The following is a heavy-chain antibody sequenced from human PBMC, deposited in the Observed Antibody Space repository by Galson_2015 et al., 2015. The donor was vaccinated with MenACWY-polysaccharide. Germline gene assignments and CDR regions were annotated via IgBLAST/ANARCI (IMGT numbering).Heavy chain of an antibody. CDR3: AREGSRIVFHAFDV. CDR2: IQYDGSQK. D-gene: IGHD3-10*02. CDR1: GLRFSGSG. V-gene: IGHV3-33*01. J-gene: IGHJ3*01. Sequence: SLRLSCAASGLRFSGSGMHWVRPAPGKGLEWVAVIQYDGSQKQYIDSVQGRFTISRDNSKNTLYLEMNSLRAEDTALYYCAREGSRIVFHAFDVWGQGTMVTVSS.